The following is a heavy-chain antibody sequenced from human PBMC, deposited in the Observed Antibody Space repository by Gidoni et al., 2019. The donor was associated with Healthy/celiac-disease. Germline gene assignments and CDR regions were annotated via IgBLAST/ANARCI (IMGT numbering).Heavy chain of an antibody. V-gene: IGHV3-15*01. CDR3: TTYRIYYYYGMDV. Sequence: EVQLVESGGGLVKPGGSLRLSCAASGFTFSNAWMSWVRQAPGKGLEWVGRIKSKTDGGTTDYAAPVKGRFTISRDDSKNTLYLQMNSLKTEDTAVYYCTTYRIYYYYGMDVWGQGTTVTVSS. CDR1: GFTFSNAW. D-gene: IGHD2-15*01. CDR2: IKSKTDGGTT. J-gene: IGHJ6*02.